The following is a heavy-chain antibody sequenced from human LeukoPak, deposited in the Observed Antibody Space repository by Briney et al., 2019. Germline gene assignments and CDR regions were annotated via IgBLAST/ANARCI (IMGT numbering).Heavy chain of an antibody. J-gene: IGHJ6*03. CDR2: SNDSGGT. CDR1: GGTFSGYY. CDR3: ARLSVIVGAALEYYYNYMDV. D-gene: IGHD1-26*01. V-gene: IGHV4-34*01. Sequence: SETLSLTCAVYGGTFSGYYWSWIRQPPGKRLEWGGESNDSGGTNYNPSLKSRVTISADKSKNQVSLRLTSVTAADTAVYYCARLSVIVGAALEYYYNYMDVWGQGTTVTVSS.